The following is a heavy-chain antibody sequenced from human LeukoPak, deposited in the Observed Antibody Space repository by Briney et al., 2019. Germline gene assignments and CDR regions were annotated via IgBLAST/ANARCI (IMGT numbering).Heavy chain of an antibody. D-gene: IGHD6-25*01. J-gene: IGHJ5*02. Sequence: GGSLRLSCAASGFTFSLYEMNWVRQAPGKGLEWVSYISTSGSTKYYADSVMGRFTISRDNAKNSLYLQMNSLRDEDTAVYYCARARVAATNWFDPWGQGTLVTVSS. CDR2: ISTSGSTK. CDR1: GFTFSLYE. V-gene: IGHV3-48*03. CDR3: ARARVAATNWFDP.